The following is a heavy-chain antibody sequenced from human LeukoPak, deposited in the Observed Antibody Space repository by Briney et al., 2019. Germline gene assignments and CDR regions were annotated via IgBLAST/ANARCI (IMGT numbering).Heavy chain of an antibody. CDR2: IYYSGST. CDR3: ARDGRGIEVAPRY. CDR1: XXXXXXXX. J-gene: IGHJ4*02. Sequence: SETLSLTCTVSXXXXXXXXXRXXXXXXXXXXXXXGYIYYSGSTNYNPSLKSRVTISVDTSKNQFSLKLSSVTAADTAVYCCARDGRGIEVAPRYWGQGTLVTVSS. D-gene: IGHD2-15*01. V-gene: IGHV4-59*01.